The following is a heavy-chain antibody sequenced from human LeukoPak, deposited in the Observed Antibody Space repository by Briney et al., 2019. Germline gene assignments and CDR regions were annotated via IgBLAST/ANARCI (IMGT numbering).Heavy chain of an antibody. V-gene: IGHV3-21*01. CDR3: ATSGATTATTWGGNWFDP. J-gene: IGHJ5*02. CDR1: GFTFSSYS. CDR2: ISSISTYK. Sequence: GGSLRLSCAASGFTFSSYSMTWVRQAPGKGLEWISSISSISTYKFYADSVKGRFTISRDDSENSLYLQMNSLRVEDTAVYYCATSGATTATTWGGNWFDPWGQGALVTVSS. D-gene: IGHD4-17*01.